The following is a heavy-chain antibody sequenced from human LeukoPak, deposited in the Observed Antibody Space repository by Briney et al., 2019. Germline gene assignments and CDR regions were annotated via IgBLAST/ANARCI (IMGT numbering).Heavy chain of an antibody. V-gene: IGHV4-61*02. CDR2: IYTSGST. J-gene: IGHJ5*02. Sequence: SETLSLTCTVSGGSISSGSYYWSWIRQPAGKGLEWIGRIYTSGSTNYNPSLKSRVTISVDTSKNQFPLKLSSVTAADTAVYYCAREDYDILTGHPRFDPWGQGTLVTVSS. D-gene: IGHD3-9*01. CDR3: AREDYDILTGHPRFDP. CDR1: GGSISSGSYY.